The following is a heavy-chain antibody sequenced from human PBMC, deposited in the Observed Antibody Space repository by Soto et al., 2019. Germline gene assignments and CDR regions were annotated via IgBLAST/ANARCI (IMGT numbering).Heavy chain of an antibody. Sequence: QVQLVQSGPEVKKPGASVKVSCKTSGYTFTSYGIAWVRQAPGQGLEWMGWISTYKGNTNYAQKFQGRVTMTTDTSTSTAYMELRSLRSDDTAVYYCATRTPAFDYWGQGTLVTVSS. CDR1: GYTFTSYG. CDR3: ATRTPAFDY. D-gene: IGHD2-2*01. V-gene: IGHV1-18*01. CDR2: ISTYKGNT. J-gene: IGHJ4*02.